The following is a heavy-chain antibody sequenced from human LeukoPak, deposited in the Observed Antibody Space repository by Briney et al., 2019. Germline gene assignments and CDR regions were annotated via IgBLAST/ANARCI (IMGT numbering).Heavy chain of an antibody. CDR2: ISGSGGST. CDR1: GFTFSSYA. V-gene: IGHV3-23*01. D-gene: IGHD6-19*01. CDR3: AKGGSSGWYYFDY. Sequence: HPGGSLRLSCAASGFTFSSYAMSWVRQAPGKGLEWVSAISGSGGSTYYADSVKGRFTISRDNSKNTLYLQMNSLRAEDTAVYYCAKGGSSGWYYFDYWGQGTLVTVSS. J-gene: IGHJ4*02.